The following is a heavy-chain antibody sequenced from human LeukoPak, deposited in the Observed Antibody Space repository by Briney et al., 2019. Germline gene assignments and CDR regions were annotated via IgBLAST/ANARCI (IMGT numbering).Heavy chain of an antibody. CDR1: GGSISYYY. Sequence: SETLSLTCTVSGGSISYYYWSWIRQSAGKGLEWIGRIYTSGSTNYNPSLKSRVTMSVDTSKNQFSLKLSSVTAADTAVYYCAKHIYGVVSIQQWGQGTLVTVSS. D-gene: IGHD3-3*01. J-gene: IGHJ1*01. CDR2: IYTSGST. V-gene: IGHV4-4*07. CDR3: AKHIYGVVSIQQ.